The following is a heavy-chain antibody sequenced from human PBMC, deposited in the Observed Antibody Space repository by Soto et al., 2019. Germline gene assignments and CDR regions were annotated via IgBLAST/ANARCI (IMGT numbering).Heavy chain of an antibody. CDR2: IYYSGST. D-gene: IGHD1-26*01. CDR3: ARRWGGVCDI. J-gene: IGHJ3*02. CDR1: GGSISSYY. Sequence: QVQLQESGPGLVKPSETLSLTCTVSGGSISSYYWSWIRQPPGKGLEWIGYIYYSGSTNYNPSLKSGVTLSVDTSDNQFSLKLSSVTAADTAVYFCARRWGGVCDIWGEGTMVTVSS. V-gene: IGHV4-59*08.